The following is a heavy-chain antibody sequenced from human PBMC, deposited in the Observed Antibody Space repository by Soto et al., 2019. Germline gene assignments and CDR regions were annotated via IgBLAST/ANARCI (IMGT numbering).Heavy chain of an antibody. Sequence: ESGGGVVQPGRSLRLSCAASGFTLSSYGMHWVRQAPGKGLEWVAVIWYDGDKKYYADSVKVRFTISRDESKNTVYLHMSSLRGEDTCVYYCARGSSGSESVVVVPAIDFYSFDTWGQGTLVSVSS. V-gene: IGHV3-33*01. CDR3: ARGSSGSESVVVVPAIDFYSFDT. CDR1: GFTLSSYG. CDR2: IWYDGDKK. J-gene: IGHJ4*02. D-gene: IGHD2-15*01.